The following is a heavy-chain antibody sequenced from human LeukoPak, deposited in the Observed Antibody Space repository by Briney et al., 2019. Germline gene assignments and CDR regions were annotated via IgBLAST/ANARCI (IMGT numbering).Heavy chain of an antibody. CDR2: IYYSGST. J-gene: IGHJ3*02. Sequence: SETLSLTCTVSGGSISSYYWSWIRQPPGKGLEWIGYIYYSGSTNYNPSLKSRVTISVDTSKNQFSLKLSSVTAADTAAYYCARAVTTAFDIWGQGTMVTVSS. D-gene: IGHD4-17*01. CDR3: ARAVTTAFDI. V-gene: IGHV4-59*08. CDR1: GGSISSYY.